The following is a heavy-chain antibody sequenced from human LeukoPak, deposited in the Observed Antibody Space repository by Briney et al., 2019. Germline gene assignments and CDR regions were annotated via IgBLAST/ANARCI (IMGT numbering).Heavy chain of an antibody. J-gene: IGHJ4*02. Sequence: SDPLSLTCTVSGGSISSYYWSWIRQPPGKGLEWLGYIYYSGSTKYSPSLKSRVTISVDASKTQFSLKLNSVTAADTAVYYWAIGSRDLYYFDYWGQGTLVTVSS. CDR2: IYYSGST. CDR1: GGSISSYY. V-gene: IGHV4-59*07. D-gene: IGHD2-15*01. CDR3: AIGSRDLYYFDY.